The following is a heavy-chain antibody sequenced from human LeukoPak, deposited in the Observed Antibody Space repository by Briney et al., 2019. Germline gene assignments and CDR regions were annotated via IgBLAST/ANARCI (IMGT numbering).Heavy chain of an antibody. V-gene: IGHV3-23*01. CDR1: GFTFSSYA. CDR3: ARARLEWLSPGYYYYMDV. Sequence: GGSLRLSCAASGFTFSSYAMSWVRQAPGKGLERVSAISGSGGSTYYADSVKGRFTISRDNSKNTLYLQMNSLRAEDTAVYYCARARLEWLSPGYYYYMDVWGKGTTVTFSS. D-gene: IGHD3-3*01. CDR2: ISGSGGST. J-gene: IGHJ6*03.